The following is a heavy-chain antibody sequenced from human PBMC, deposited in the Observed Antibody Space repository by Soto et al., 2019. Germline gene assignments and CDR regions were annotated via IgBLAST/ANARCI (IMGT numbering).Heavy chain of an antibody. CDR2: ISAYNGNI. CDR1: GYIFPSST. D-gene: IGHD4-17*01. J-gene: IGHJ4*02. CDR3: AIANYGDNDY. Sequence: QVQLVQSGAEVNKPGASVKVSCKAPGYIFPSSTISWVRQAPGQGLEWMGWISAYNGNIKDAQKFQGRFTMTTDTSTSTADMELRSLTSDDTAMYYCAIANYGDNDYWGQGTLVTVSS. V-gene: IGHV1-18*01.